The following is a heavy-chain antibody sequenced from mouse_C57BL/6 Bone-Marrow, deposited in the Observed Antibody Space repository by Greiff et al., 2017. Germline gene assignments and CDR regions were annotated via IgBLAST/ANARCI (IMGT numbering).Heavy chain of an antibody. CDR2: IYPGSGST. CDR1: GYTFTSYW. Sequence: VQLQQPGAELVKPGASVKMSCKASGYTFTSYWITWVKQRPGQGLEWIGDIYPGSGSTYYNEKFKSKATLTVDTSSSTAYMQLSSLTSEDSAVYYCAVYYYGSSSYFDYWGQGTTLTVSS. CDR3: AVYYYGSSSYFDY. J-gene: IGHJ2*01. D-gene: IGHD1-1*01. V-gene: IGHV1-55*01.